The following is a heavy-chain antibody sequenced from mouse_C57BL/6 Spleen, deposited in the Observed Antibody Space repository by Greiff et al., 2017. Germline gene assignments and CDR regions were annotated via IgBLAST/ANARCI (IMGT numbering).Heavy chain of an antibody. J-gene: IGHJ2*01. D-gene: IGHD2-5*01. CDR1: GYTFTSYW. CDR2: IHPNSGST. CDR3: ARTGYYSNYVDY. Sequence: QVQLQQPGAELVKPGASVKLSCKASGYTFTSYWMHWVKQRPGQGLEWIGMIHPNSGSTNYNEKFKSKATLTVDKSSSTAYMQLSSLTSEDSAVYYCARTGYYSNYVDYWGQGTTLTVSS. V-gene: IGHV1-64*01.